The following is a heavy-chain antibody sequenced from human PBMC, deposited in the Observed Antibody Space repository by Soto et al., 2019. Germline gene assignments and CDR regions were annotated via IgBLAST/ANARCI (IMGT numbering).Heavy chain of an antibody. Sequence: EVQLVESGGDLVQPGGSLRLSCAASGFTFSTYSMNWVRQAPGKGLEWVSYISSGSSSIFYADSVKGRFTISRDNAKNSRYLQMNSLRDEDPAVYYCARTASSSWFAFDYWGQGTLVTVSS. CDR1: GFTFSTYS. J-gene: IGHJ4*02. D-gene: IGHD6-13*01. CDR3: ARTASSSWFAFDY. CDR2: ISSGSSSI. V-gene: IGHV3-48*02.